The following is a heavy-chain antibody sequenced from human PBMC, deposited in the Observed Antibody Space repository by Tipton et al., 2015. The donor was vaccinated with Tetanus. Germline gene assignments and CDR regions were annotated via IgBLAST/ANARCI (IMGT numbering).Heavy chain of an antibody. D-gene: IGHD6-13*01. CDR3: ARALIAAAGRYYFDY. Sequence: TLSLTCAVYGGSFSGYYWSWIRQPPGKGLEWIGEINHNGSTNYNPSLKSRVTISVDTSKNQFSLKLSSVTAADTAVYYCARALIAAAGRYYFDYWGQGTLVTVSS. CDR2: INHNGST. CDR1: GGSFSGYY. J-gene: IGHJ4*02. V-gene: IGHV4-34*01.